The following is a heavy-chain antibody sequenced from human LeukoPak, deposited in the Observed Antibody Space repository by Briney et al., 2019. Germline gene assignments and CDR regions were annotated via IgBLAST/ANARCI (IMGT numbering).Heavy chain of an antibody. CDR2: ISYDGSNR. CDR3: ARSTTVTTFDY. CDR1: GFTFDKAW. J-gene: IGHJ4*02. V-gene: IGHV3-30*03. D-gene: IGHD4-17*01. Sequence: GGSLRLSCAASGFTFDKAWMTWVRQAPGKGLEWVAVISYDGSNRYYADSVKGRLTISRDNSKNTVYLQMNSLRSEDTAVYYCARSTTVTTFDYWGQGTLVTVSS.